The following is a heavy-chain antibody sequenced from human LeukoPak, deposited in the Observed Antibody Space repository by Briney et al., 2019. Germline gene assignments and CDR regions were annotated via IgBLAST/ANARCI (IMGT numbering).Heavy chain of an antibody. V-gene: IGHV3-23*01. CDR1: GFTFSRYA. Sequence: GGSLRLSCEASGFTFSRYAMSWVRQAPGKGVEGVSGIIDSGDITYYATSVKGRFTISRDNSKNTLYLQMHSLRAEDTAVYYCAKLGGQEVYNYYLGVWGKGTTVAVSS. J-gene: IGHJ6*03. CDR3: AKLGGQEVYNYYLGV. CDR2: IIDSGDIT. D-gene: IGHD3-16*01.